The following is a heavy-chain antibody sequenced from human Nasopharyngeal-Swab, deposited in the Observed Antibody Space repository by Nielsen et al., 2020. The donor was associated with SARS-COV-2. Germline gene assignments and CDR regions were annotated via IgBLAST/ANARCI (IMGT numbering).Heavy chain of an antibody. CDR1: GGSISSSSYY. CDR3: VGSSWCGDYYYYYGMDV. CDR2: IYYSGST. V-gene: IGHV4-39*07. D-gene: IGHD6-13*01. J-gene: IGHJ6*02. Sequence: SETLSLTCTVSGGSISSSSYYWGWIRQPPGKGLEWIGSIYYSGSTYYNPSLTSRVTISVDTSKNQFSLKLSSVTAADTAVYYCVGSSWCGDYYYYYGMDVWGQGTTVTVSS.